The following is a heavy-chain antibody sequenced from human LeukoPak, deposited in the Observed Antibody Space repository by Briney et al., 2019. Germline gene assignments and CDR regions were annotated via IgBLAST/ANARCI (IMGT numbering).Heavy chain of an antibody. D-gene: IGHD6-19*01. CDR1: GFTFSTYA. CDR2: IWYDGSNK. CDR3: ARDLSIAVFDY. Sequence: PGSSLRLSCAASGFTFSTYAMHWVRQAPGKGLEWVAVIWYDGSNKYYVDSVKGRFTISRDNSKNTVYLQMNSLRAEDTAVYFCARDLSIAVFDYWGQGTLVTVSS. J-gene: IGHJ4*02. V-gene: IGHV3-33*01.